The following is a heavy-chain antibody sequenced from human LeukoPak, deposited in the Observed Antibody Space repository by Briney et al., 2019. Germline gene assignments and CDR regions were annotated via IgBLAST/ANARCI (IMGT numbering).Heavy chain of an antibody. D-gene: IGHD3-3*01. CDR2: IYTSGST. Sequence: PSETLSLTCTVSGGSISSGSYYWSWIRQPAGKGLEWIGRIYTSGSTNYNPSLKSRVTISVDTSKNQFSLKLSSVTAADTAVYYCARSWGIFGVVRYAFDIGGQGTMVTVSS. V-gene: IGHV4-61*02. J-gene: IGHJ3*02. CDR3: ARSWGIFGVVRYAFDI. CDR1: GGSISSGSYY.